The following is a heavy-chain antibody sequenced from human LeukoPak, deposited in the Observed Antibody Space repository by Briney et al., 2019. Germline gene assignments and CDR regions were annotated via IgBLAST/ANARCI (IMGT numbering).Heavy chain of an antibody. D-gene: IGHD7-27*01. CDR3: ARTTNWGYWYFDL. CDR2: IYSGGST. Sequence: PGGSLRLSCAASGFTVSSNYMNWVRQAPGKGLQWVSVIYSGGSTYYADSVKGRFTISRHSSKNTLYLQMNSLRAEDTAVYYCARTTNWGYWYFDLWGRGTLVTVSS. CDR1: GFTVSSNY. V-gene: IGHV3-53*01. J-gene: IGHJ2*01.